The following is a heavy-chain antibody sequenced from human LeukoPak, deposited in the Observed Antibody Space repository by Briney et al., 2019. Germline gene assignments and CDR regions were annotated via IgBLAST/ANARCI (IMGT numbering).Heavy chain of an antibody. CDR1: GGSISSYY. CDR3: ARAHLIIPRPFDY. Sequence: PSETLSLTCTVSGGSISSYYWSWIRQPPGKGLEWIGYIYYSGSTNYNPSLKSRVTISVDTSKNQFSLKLSSVTAADTAVYYCARAHLIIPRPFDYWGQGTLVTVSS. CDR2: IYYSGST. V-gene: IGHV4-59*12. D-gene: IGHD3-9*01. J-gene: IGHJ4*02.